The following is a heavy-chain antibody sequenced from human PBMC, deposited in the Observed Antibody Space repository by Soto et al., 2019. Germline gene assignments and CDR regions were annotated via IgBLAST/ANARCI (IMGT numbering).Heavy chain of an antibody. CDR2: IYSGHTT. D-gene: IGHD3-3*01. J-gene: IGHJ4*02. V-gene: IGHV3-53*01. CDR3: VRGPSDHKLRLVEWPYGDY. CDR1: GFIVSSNQ. Sequence: EVQLVESGGGLIQPGGSLRLSCVASGFIVSSNQMSWVRQAPGKGLEWVSVIYSGHTTYYADSVEGRFTISRDDSKNTLYLQMNSLRVEDTDVYYCVRGPSDHKLRLVEWPYGDYWGQGALVTVSS.